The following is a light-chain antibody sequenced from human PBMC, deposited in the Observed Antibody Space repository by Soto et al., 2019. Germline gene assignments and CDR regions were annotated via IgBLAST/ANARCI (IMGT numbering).Light chain of an antibody. CDR3: QQYSTYPWT. V-gene: IGKV1-5*03. CDR1: QTISTL. CDR2: KAS. Sequence: DIQMTQSPSTLSASVGDRVTITCRASQTISTLLAWYQQRPGKAPNLLIYKASSLESGVPSRFSGSGYGTAFTLTISTLQPDDFATYFCQQYSTYPWTFGQGTKVEVK. J-gene: IGKJ1*01.